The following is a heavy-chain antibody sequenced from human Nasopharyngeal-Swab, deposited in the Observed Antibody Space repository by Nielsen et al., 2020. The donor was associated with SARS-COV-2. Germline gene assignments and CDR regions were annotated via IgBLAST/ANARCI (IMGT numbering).Heavy chain of an antibody. V-gene: IGHV3-7*03. CDR1: GFTCRSYW. J-gene: IGHJ4*02. CDR3: ARSSRGPYYDFWSGSNYTDY. D-gene: IGHD3-3*01. Sequence: GGSLRLSCAASGFTCRSYWMSWVRKAPGKGLEWVANIKQDGSEKYYVDSVKGRFTISRDNAKNSLYLQMNSLRAEDTAVYYCARSSRGPYYDFWSGSNYTDYWGQGTLVTVSS. CDR2: IKQDGSEK.